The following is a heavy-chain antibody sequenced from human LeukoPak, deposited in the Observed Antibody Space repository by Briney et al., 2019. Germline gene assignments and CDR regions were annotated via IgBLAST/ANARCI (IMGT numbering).Heavy chain of an antibody. V-gene: IGHV3-66*01. Sequence: GGSLRLSCAASGFTFSNYAMSWVRQAPGKGLEWVSVIYSGGSTYYADSVKGRFTISRDNSKNTLYLQMNSLRAEDTAVYYCVYGFQSYWGQGTLVTVSS. J-gene: IGHJ4*02. D-gene: IGHD3/OR15-3a*01. CDR1: GFTFSNYA. CDR2: IYSGGST. CDR3: VYGFQSY.